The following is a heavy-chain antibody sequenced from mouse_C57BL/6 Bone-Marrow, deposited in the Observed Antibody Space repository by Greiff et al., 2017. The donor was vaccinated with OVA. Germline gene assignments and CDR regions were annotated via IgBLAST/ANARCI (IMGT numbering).Heavy chain of an antibody. CDR1: GFTFTDYY. V-gene: IGHV7-3*01. CDR2: IRNKANGYTT. Sequence: EVQRVESGGGLVQPGGSLSLSCAASGFTFTDYYMSWVRQPPGKALEWLGFIRNKANGYTTEYSASVKGRFTISRDNSQSILYLQMNALRAEDSATYYCAREPPWFAYWGQGTLVTVSA. CDR3: AREPPWFAY. J-gene: IGHJ3*01.